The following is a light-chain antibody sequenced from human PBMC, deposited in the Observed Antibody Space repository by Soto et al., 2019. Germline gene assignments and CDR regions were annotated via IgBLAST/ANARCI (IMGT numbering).Light chain of an antibody. V-gene: IGKV4-1*01. CDR3: QQYYTTPLT. Sequence: DIVMTQSPDCLAVSLGERATINCKSSQSVLSSSNNQNHLAWYQQKPGQPPRLLIYWASTRESGVPDRFSGGGSGTDFTLTISSLQAEDVAVYYCQQYYTTPLTFGGGTKVDIK. CDR2: WAS. J-gene: IGKJ4*01. CDR1: QSVLSSSNNQNH.